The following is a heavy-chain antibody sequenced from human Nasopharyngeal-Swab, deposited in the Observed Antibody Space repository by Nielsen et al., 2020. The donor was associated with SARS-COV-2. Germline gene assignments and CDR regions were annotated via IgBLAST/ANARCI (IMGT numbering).Heavy chain of an antibody. Sequence: GGSLRLCCEAFGLTFRRYAMSWVGQVPGKGLEWVSIISGSGDTTYYADSVKDRFTISRDNSKNTLYLQTNSLRVEDTAVYYCAKAPYLRGLDVWGQGTTVTVSS. CDR2: ISGSGDTT. V-gene: IGHV3-23*01. CDR1: GLTFRRYA. CDR3: AKAPYLRGLDV. D-gene: IGHD2-21*01. J-gene: IGHJ6*02.